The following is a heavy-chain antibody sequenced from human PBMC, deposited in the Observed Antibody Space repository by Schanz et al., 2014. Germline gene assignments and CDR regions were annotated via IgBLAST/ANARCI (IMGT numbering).Heavy chain of an antibody. V-gene: IGHV3-23*01. Sequence: EVPLLESGGGLVQPGGSLRLSCEASGFSFGNYGMSWVRQAPGKGLEWVSGFDAHDGRAYYADSAKGRFTISRDNSKSTLYVEMNSLRVEDTAVYYCTTDNGHFAFDFWGQGTMVTVSS. CDR2: FDAHDGRA. D-gene: IGHD2-8*01. J-gene: IGHJ3*01. CDR1: GFSFGNYG. CDR3: TTDNGHFAFDF.